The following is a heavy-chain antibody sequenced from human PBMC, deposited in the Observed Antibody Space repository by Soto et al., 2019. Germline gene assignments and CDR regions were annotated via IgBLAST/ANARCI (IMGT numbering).Heavy chain of an antibody. V-gene: IGHV4-28*03. CDR2: IYYSGTT. CDR1: GYSISSSNW. J-gene: IGHJ4*02. Sequence: PSETLSLTCAVSGYSISSSNWWGWIRQPPGKGLEWIGYIYYSGTTYYNPSLKSRVTMSVDTSKNQFSLKLTSVTAVDTAVYYCARDPPPPDYWGQGTLVTVSS. CDR3: ARDPPPPDY.